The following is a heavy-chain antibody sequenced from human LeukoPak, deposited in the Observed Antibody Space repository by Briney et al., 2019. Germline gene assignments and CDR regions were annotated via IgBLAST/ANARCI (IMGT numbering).Heavy chain of an antibody. V-gene: IGHV4-39*07. Sequence: SETLSLTCTVSGGSISSSSYNWGWIRQPPGQGLEWIGSIYYSGSTYYNPSLKSRVTISVDKSKNQFSLKLSSVTAADTAVYYCARDLGLWSLNGAFDIWGQGTVVTVSS. CDR3: ARDLGLWSLNGAFDI. J-gene: IGHJ3*02. CDR1: GGSISSSSYN. D-gene: IGHD4/OR15-4a*01. CDR2: IYYSGST.